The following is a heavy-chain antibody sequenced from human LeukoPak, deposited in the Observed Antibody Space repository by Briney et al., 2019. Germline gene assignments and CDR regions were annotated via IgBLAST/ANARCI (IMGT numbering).Heavy chain of an antibody. Sequence: GESLKISCKGSGYSFTSYWIGWVRQMPGKGLEWMGIIYPGDSDTRYSPSFQGQVTISADKSISTAYLQWSSLKASDTDMYYCARPSQYCSGGSCYLDAFDIWGQGTMVTVSS. D-gene: IGHD2-15*01. CDR2: IYPGDSDT. V-gene: IGHV5-51*01. CDR1: GYSFTSYW. J-gene: IGHJ3*02. CDR3: ARPSQYCSGGSCYLDAFDI.